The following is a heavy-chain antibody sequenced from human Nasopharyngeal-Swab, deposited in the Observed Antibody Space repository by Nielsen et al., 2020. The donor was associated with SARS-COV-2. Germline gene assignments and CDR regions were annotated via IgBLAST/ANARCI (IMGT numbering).Heavy chain of an antibody. Sequence: SWIRQRPGKGLEWIGYIHYTGKTYYNPSLESRLTISLDTSRNQFSLMLRSVTAADTAVYYCAREVINQAVSDAFDFWGQGTMVTVSS. CDR3: AREVINQAVSDAFDF. V-gene: IGHV4-31*02. J-gene: IGHJ3*01. D-gene: IGHD3-16*02. CDR2: IHYTGKT.